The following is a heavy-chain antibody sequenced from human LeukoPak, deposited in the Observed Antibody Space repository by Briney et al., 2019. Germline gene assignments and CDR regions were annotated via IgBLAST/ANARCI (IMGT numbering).Heavy chain of an antibody. J-gene: IGHJ5*02. Sequence: GASVKVSCKASGYTFTSYDINWVRQATGQGLEWMGWMNPNSGNTGYAQKFQGRATMTRNTSIGTAYMELSSLRSEDTAVYYCARGRGARGWFDPWGQGTLVTVSS. V-gene: IGHV1-8*01. CDR3: ARGRGARGWFDP. CDR2: MNPNSGNT. CDR1: GYTFTSYD.